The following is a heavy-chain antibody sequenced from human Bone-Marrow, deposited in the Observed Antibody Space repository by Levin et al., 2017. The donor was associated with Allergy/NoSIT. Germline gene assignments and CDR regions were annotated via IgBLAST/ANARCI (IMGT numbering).Heavy chain of an antibody. CDR3: ARATKSDNAVDWFDP. D-gene: IGHD6-19*01. V-gene: IGHV4-4*02. CDR2: INYRGSA. CDR1: GDSVITGHW. J-gene: IGHJ5*02. Sequence: PSETLSLTCAVSGDSVITGHWWTWVRQPPGKGLECIGEINYRGSANYNPSLKGRVSLSVDKSKNEVFLNLSSVTAADTAVYYCARATKSDNAVDWFDPWGQGILVTVSS.